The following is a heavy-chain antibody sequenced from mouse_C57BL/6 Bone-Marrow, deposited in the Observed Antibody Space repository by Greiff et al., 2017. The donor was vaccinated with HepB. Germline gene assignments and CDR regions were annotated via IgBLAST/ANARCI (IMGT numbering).Heavy chain of an antibody. CDR1: GYSITSGYY. CDR3: ARDYDPYYLDY. CDR2: LSYDGSN. Sequence: EVQLQQSGPGLVKPSQSLSLTCSVTGYSITSGYYWNWIRQFPGNKLEWMGYLSYDGSNNYNPSLKNRISITLDTSKNQFFLKLNSVTTEDTATYYCARDYDPYYLDYWGQGTTLTVSS. D-gene: IGHD2-12*01. J-gene: IGHJ2*01. V-gene: IGHV3-6*01.